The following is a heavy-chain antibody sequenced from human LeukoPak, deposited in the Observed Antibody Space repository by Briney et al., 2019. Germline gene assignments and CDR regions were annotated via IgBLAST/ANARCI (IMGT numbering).Heavy chain of an antibody. CDR1: DGSINSYS. Sequence: SETLSLTCSVSDGSINSYSWNWIRRPPGKGLEWIGYIYYNGNTTYSPSLKSRVTMSVDTSKNLCSLKVSSVTAADTAVYYCARGRSNYYGMDVWGQGTTVTVSS. J-gene: IGHJ6*02. V-gene: IGHV4-59*01. CDR3: ARGRSNYYGMDV. D-gene: IGHD1-26*01. CDR2: IYYNGNT.